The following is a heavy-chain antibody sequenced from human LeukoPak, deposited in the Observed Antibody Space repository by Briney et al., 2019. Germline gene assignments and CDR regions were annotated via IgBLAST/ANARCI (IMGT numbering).Heavy chain of an antibody. D-gene: IGHD2-2*01. CDR3: ARDRSTGILGYGMDV. Sequence: APVKVSCKASGYTFTGYYMHWVRQAPGQGLEWMGWINPNSGGTNYAQKFQGWVTMTRDTSISTAYMELSRLRSDDTAVYYCARDRSTGILGYGMDVWGKGTTVTVSS. J-gene: IGHJ6*04. CDR1: GYTFTGYY. CDR2: INPNSGGT. V-gene: IGHV1-2*04.